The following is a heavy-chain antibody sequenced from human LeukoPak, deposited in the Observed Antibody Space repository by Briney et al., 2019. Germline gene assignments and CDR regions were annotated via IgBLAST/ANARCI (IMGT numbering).Heavy chain of an antibody. CDR1: GGSFSGYY. CDR2: IYHSGST. Sequence: SETLSLTCAVYGGSFSGYYWSWIRQPPGKGLEWIGSIYHSGSTYYNPSLKSRVTISVDTSKNQFSLKLSSVTAADTAVYYCARETNYDPGGWFDPWGQGTLVTVSS. D-gene: IGHD3-3*01. CDR3: ARETNYDPGGWFDP. J-gene: IGHJ5*02. V-gene: IGHV4-34*01.